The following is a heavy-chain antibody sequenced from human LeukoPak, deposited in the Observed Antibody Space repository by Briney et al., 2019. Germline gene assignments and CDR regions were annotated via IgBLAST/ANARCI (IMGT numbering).Heavy chain of an antibody. CDR2: IIPIFGTA. CDR1: GGTFSSYA. V-gene: IGHV1-69*05. D-gene: IGHD6-13*01. CDR3: ARGRAAAGPYYFDY. J-gene: IGHJ4*02. Sequence: ASVKVSCKASGGTFSSYAISWVRQAPGQGLEWMGGIIPIFGTANYAQKFQGRVTMTRNTSISTAYMELSSLRSEDTAVYYCARGRAAAGPYYFDYWGQGTLVTVSS.